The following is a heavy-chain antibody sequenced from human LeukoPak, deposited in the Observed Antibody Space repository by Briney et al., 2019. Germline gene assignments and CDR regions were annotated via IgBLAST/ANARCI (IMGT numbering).Heavy chain of an antibody. Sequence: PSETLSLTCTVPVGSISSSSYYRGWIRQPPGKGLEWIGSIYYSGSTYYNPSLKSRVTISVDTSKNQFSLKLSSVTAADTAVYYCARRGGVYYGDFLDYWGQGTLVTVSS. V-gene: IGHV4-39*01. D-gene: IGHD4-17*01. CDR2: IYYSGST. CDR3: ARRGGVYYGDFLDY. J-gene: IGHJ4*02. CDR1: VGSISSSSYY.